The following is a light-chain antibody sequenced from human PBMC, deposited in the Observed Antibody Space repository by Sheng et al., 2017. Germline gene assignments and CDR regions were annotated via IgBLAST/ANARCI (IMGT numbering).Light chain of an antibody. CDR1: GLSKFY. J-gene: IGLJ1*01. Sequence: SSEVTQEPAVSVALGHTVTITCRGDGLSKFYATWYQQKPGQAPVLVLYGKNDRPSGVPDRFSGSISGATASLTITGAEAEDEADYYCAFRDSVGDHRGLFGSGTKVTVL. CDR2: GKN. CDR3: AFRDSVGDHRGL. V-gene: IGLV3-19*01.